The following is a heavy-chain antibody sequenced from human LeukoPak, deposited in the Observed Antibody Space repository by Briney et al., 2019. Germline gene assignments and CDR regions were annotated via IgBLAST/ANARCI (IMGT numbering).Heavy chain of an antibody. CDR1: GGSISSSSYY. CDR3: AAMTTVTMYSYFFDA. CDR2: IYHSGST. V-gene: IGHV4-39*07. J-gene: IGHJ4*02. Sequence: SETLSLTRTVSGGSISSSSYYWGWIRQPPGKGLEWVGSIYHSGSTYYHPSLKGRVPISVDSSTNHFSLRLTSVTAADTAIYYCAAMTTVTMYSYFFDAWGQGTLLTVSS. D-gene: IGHD4-17*01.